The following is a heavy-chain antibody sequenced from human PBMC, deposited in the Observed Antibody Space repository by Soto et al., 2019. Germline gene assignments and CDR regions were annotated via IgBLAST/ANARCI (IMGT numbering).Heavy chain of an antibody. CDR3: ARDSSYRIDY. V-gene: IGHV4-31*03. J-gene: IGHJ4*02. CDR1: GGSISSGGYY. CDR2: IYYSGST. Sequence: PSETLSLTCTVSGGSISSGGYYWSWIRQHPGKGLEWIGYIYYSGSTYYNPSLKSRVTISVDTSKNQFSLKLSSVTAADTAVYYCARDSSYRIDYWGQGTLVTVSS.